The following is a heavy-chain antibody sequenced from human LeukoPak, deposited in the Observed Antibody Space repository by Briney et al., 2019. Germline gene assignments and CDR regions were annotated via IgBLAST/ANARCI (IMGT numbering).Heavy chain of an antibody. J-gene: IGHJ5*02. V-gene: IGHV3-21*01. CDR2: ISSSSSYI. CDR1: GFTFSSYS. CDR3: ARGGYCSSTCCYFWFDP. Sequence: GGSLRLSCAASGFTFSSYSMNWVRQAPGKGLEWVSSISSSSSYIYYADSVKGRFTISRDNAKNSLYLQMNSLRAEDTAVYYCARGGYCSSTCCYFWFDPWGQGTLVTVSS. D-gene: IGHD2-2*01.